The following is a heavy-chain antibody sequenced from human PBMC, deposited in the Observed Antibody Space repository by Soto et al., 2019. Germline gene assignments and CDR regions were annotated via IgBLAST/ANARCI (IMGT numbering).Heavy chain of an antibody. CDR3: AAYSHKGY. V-gene: IGHV3-66*01. CDR1: GFTVSNNY. Sequence: PGGSLRLSCAASGFTVSNNYMSWVRQAPGKGLEWVSLIYSGGSTYYADSVKGRFTISRDSSKNTLYLQMNSLRAEDTAMYYCAAYSHKGYWGQGTLVTXSS. J-gene: IGHJ4*02. D-gene: IGHD3-16*01. CDR2: IYSGGST.